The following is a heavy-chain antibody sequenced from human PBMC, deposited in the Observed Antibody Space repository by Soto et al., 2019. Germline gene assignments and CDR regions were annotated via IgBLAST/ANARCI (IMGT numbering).Heavy chain of an antibody. D-gene: IGHD6-13*01. CDR2: ISESGGST. CDR1: VFSFNDYA. Sequence: PGWSLRLSCASSVFSFNDYAMSWVRQAPGKGLEWVSVISESGGSTHYADSVRGRFTVSRDNSKNSLSLRMNSLRDEDTAVYFCAKRSPYSSGWYSPIFDYWGQGALVTVSS. J-gene: IGHJ4*02. V-gene: IGHV3-23*01. CDR3: AKRSPYSSGWYSPIFDY.